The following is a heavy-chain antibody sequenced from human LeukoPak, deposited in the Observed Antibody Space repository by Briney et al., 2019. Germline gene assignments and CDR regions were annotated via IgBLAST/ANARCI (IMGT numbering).Heavy chain of an antibody. CDR3: AKKYYYDSSGYLER. Sequence: SETLSLTCTVSGGSISSGSYYWSWIRQPPGKGLEWIGEINHSGSTNYNPSLKSRVTISVDTSKNQFSLKLSSVTAADTAVYYCAKKYYYDSSGYLERWGQGTLVTVSS. J-gene: IGHJ4*02. CDR2: INHSGST. V-gene: IGHV4-39*07. CDR1: GGSISSGSYY. D-gene: IGHD3-22*01.